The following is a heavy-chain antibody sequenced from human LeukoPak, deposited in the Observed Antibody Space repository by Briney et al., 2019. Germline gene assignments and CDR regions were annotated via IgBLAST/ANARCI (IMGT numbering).Heavy chain of an antibody. CDR1: GFTFSSYA. CDR2: ISSSGSTI. Sequence: GGSLRLSCAASGFTFSSYAMSWVRQAPGKGLEWVSYISSSGSTIYYADSVKGRFTISRDNAKNSLYLQMNSLRAEDTAVYYCARGHAYFEVRGVMGTRFDYWGQGTLVTVSS. D-gene: IGHD3-10*01. V-gene: IGHV3-48*04. J-gene: IGHJ4*02. CDR3: ARGHAYFEVRGVMGTRFDY.